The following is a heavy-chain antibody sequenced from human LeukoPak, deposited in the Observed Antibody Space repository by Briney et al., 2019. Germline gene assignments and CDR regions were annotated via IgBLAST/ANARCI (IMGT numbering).Heavy chain of an antibody. CDR2: FDPEDGET. J-gene: IGHJ3*02. CDR3: ATFIVVVPAAIPHDAFDI. CDR1: GYTLTELS. V-gene: IGHV1-24*01. D-gene: IGHD2-2*01. Sequence: ASVKVSCKVSGYTLTELSMHWVRQAPGKGLEWMGGFDPEDGETIYAQKFQGRVTMTEDTSTDTAYMELSSLRSEDTAVYYCATFIVVVPAAIPHDAFDIWGQGTMVTVSS.